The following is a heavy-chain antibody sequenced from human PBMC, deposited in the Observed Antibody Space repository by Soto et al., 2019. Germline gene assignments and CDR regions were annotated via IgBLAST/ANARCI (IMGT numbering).Heavy chain of an antibody. V-gene: IGHV1-69*13. J-gene: IGHJ3*01. CDR3: ASCYLAARNGGGFDV. Sequence: ASVKVSCKASGCTFSSYAISWVRQAPGQGLEWMGGIIPIFGTANYAQKFQGRVTITADESTSTAYMELSSLRSEDTAVYYCASCYLAARNGGGFDVWGEGTTVTVSS. D-gene: IGHD6-6*01. CDR2: IIPIFGTA. CDR1: GCTFSSYA.